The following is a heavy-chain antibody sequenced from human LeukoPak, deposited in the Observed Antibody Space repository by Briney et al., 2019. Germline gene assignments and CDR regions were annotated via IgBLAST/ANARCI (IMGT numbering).Heavy chain of an antibody. CDR1: GFTFSRHW. V-gene: IGHV3-7*03. D-gene: IGHD2-8*02. CDR2: IRDDGSVK. Sequence: GGSLRLSCAASGFTFSRHWMSWVRQAPGKGLESVANIRDDGSVKYYVGSVKGRFTISRDNANNSLYLQRNSLGAEDTAVYYCARDREVVVYWGQGTLVTVSS. CDR3: ARDREVVVY. J-gene: IGHJ4*02.